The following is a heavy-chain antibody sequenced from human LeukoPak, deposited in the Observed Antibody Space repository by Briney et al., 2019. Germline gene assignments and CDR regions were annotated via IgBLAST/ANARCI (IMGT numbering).Heavy chain of an antibody. V-gene: IGHV4-59*01. CDR1: GGSISSYY. J-gene: IGHJ4*02. CDR2: IYYSGST. Sequence: SETLSLTCTVSGGSISSYYWSWIRQPPGKGLEWIGYIYYSGSTNYNPSLKSRVTISVDTSKNQFSLNLSSVTAADTAVYYCARVSFGYSSDYWGQGTLVTVSS. CDR3: ARVSFGYSSDY. D-gene: IGHD2-15*01.